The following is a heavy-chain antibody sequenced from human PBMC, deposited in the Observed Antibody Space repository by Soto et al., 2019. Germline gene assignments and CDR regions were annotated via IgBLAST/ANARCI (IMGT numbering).Heavy chain of an antibody. J-gene: IGHJ4*02. V-gene: IGHV3-23*01. CDR3: AKDGFGDYDYLFDY. Sequence: GGSLRLSCAASGFTLSSYIMGWVRQAPGKGLEWVSSISGSGGGTYYADSVKGRFTISRDNSKRTLFLQMNSLRAEDSAIYYCAKDGFGDYDYLFDYWGQGTLVTVSS. CDR2: ISGSGGGT. D-gene: IGHD5-12*01. CDR1: GFTLSSYI.